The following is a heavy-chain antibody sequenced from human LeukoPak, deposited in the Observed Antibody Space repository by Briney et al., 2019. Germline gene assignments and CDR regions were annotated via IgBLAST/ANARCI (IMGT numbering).Heavy chain of an antibody. D-gene: IGHD3-10*01. J-gene: IGHJ4*02. Sequence: PGGSLRLSCAASGFTFGSYAMSWVRQAPGKGLEWVSAISYSGGTTYYADSVKGRFTISRDNSKNTLYLQMSSLRAEDTAVYYCARGGITMVRNDYWGQGTLVTVSS. CDR2: ISYSGGTT. CDR3: ARGGITMVRNDY. CDR1: GFTFGSYA. V-gene: IGHV3-23*01.